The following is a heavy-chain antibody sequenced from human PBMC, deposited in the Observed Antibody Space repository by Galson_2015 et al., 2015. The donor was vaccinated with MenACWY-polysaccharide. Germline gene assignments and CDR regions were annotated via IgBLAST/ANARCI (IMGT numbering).Heavy chain of an antibody. CDR1: GGSISSGSYY. V-gene: IGHV4-61*02. CDR3: ASEEIRGGSFGWFDP. CDR2: IYISGTT. Sequence: TLSLTCTVSGGSISSGSYYWSWIRQPAGKGLEWIGRIYISGTTNYNPSLMSRATVSVDTSKNQFSLKLSSVTAADTAFYYCASEEIRGGSFGWFDPWGQGALVTVSS. D-gene: IGHD3-10*01. J-gene: IGHJ5*02.